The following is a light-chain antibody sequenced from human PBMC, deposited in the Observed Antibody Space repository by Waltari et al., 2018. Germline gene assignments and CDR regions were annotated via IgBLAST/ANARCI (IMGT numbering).Light chain of an antibody. V-gene: IGLV2-14*03. CDR3: SSYTVSSTWV. CDR1: SSDVGGYNF. Sequence: QSALTQPASVSGSPGQSITISCTGTSSDVGGYNFVSGYQQPPGKAPKLMIHDVCHRPSRISERFSGSKSGNTASLTISGLQAEDEADYYCSSYTVSSTWVFGGGTKLTVL. J-gene: IGLJ3*02. CDR2: DVC.